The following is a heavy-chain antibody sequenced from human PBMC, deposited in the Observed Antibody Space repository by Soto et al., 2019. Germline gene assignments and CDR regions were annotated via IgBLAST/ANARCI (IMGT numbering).Heavy chain of an antibody. CDR1: GFTFSSYA. J-gene: IGHJ5*02. Sequence: PGGSLRLSCAASGFTFSSYAMSWVRQAPGKGLEWVSAISGSGGSTYYADSVKGRFTISRDNSKNTLYLQMNSLRAEDTAVYYCASRFVVVPAAIDWNWFDPWGQGTLVTVSS. CDR3: ASRFVVVPAAIDWNWFDP. V-gene: IGHV3-23*01. CDR2: ISGSGGST. D-gene: IGHD2-2*01.